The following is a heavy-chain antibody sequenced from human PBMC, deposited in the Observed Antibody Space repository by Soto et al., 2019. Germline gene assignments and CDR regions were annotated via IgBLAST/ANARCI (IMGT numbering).Heavy chain of an antibody. Sequence: PRGSLXLSCSASEFTFSSYSMHWVRQAPGKGLEYVSAISSNGGSTYYADSVKGRFTISRDNSKNTLYLQMSSLRAEDTAVYYCVKMMSRGYFDWLLYDYWGQGTLVTVSS. V-gene: IGHV3-64D*06. CDR2: ISSNGGST. D-gene: IGHD3-9*01. CDR3: VKMMSRGYFDWLLYDY. J-gene: IGHJ4*02. CDR1: EFTFSSYS.